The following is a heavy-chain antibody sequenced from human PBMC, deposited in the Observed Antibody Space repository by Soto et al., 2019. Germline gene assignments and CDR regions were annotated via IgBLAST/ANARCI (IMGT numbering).Heavy chain of an antibody. CDR2: ISYDGSNK. V-gene: IGHV3-30*18. CDR1: GFTFSSYG. J-gene: IGHJ4*02. D-gene: IGHD6-19*01. CDR3: AKERGFGSGWIIDY. Sequence: HPGGSLRLSCAASGFTFSSYGMHWVRQAPGKGLEWVAVISYDGSNKYYADSVKGRFTISRDNSKNTLYLQINSLRAEDTVVYYCAKERGFGSGWIIDYWGQGTLVTVSS.